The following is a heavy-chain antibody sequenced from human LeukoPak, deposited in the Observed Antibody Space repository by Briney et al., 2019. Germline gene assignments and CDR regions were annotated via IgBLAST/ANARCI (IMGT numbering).Heavy chain of an antibody. Sequence: GGSLRLSCAASGFTFSSYWMSWVRQAPGKGLEWVANIKQDGSEKYYVDSVKGRFTISRDNAKNSLYLQMNSLRAEDTAVYYCARDSYCSGGSCLLDYWGQGTLVTVSS. CDR1: GFTFSSYW. CDR3: ARDSYCSGGSCLLDY. J-gene: IGHJ4*02. V-gene: IGHV3-7*01. D-gene: IGHD2-15*01. CDR2: IKQDGSEK.